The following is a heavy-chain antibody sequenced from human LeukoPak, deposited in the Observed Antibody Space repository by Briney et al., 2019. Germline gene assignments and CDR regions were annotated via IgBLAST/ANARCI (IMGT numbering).Heavy chain of an antibody. CDR1: GFTFSSYS. Sequence: GGSLRLSCAASGFTFSSYSMNWVRQAPGKGLEWVSSISSSSSYIYYADSVKGRFAISRDNAKNSLYLQMNSLRAEDTAVYYCARGPRVGYYVSYFDYWGQGTLVTVSS. V-gene: IGHV3-21*01. CDR2: ISSSSSYI. J-gene: IGHJ4*02. CDR3: ARGPRVGYYVSYFDY. D-gene: IGHD3-22*01.